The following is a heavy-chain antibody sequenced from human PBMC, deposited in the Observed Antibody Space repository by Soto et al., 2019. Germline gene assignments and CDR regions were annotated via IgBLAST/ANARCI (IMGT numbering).Heavy chain of an antibody. Sequence: QVQLVESGGGVVQPGRSLRLSCAASGFTFSSYAMHWVRQAPGKGLEWVAVISYDGSNKYYADSVKGRFTISRDNSKHTLYLQMNRLRAEDTAVYYCAREKPTGTTAIGYWGQGTLVTVSS. D-gene: IGHD4-17*01. J-gene: IGHJ4*02. CDR2: ISYDGSNK. V-gene: IGHV3-30-3*01. CDR3: AREKPTGTTAIGY. CDR1: GFTFSSYA.